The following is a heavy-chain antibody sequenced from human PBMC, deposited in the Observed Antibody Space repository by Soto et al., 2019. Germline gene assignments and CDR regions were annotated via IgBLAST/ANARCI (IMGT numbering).Heavy chain of an antibody. CDR2: ISDSGSTI. Sequence: EVQLVESGGGLVQPGGSLRLSCAASGFPFSSYAMNWVRQTPDTGLEWLSYISDSGSTIHYADSVKGRFTISRDNAKNALYLQMNSLRADYTAVYYCTRDGSWGQGTLVTVAS. V-gene: IGHV3-48*01. CDR1: GFPFSSYA. J-gene: IGHJ5*02. D-gene: IGHD5-12*01. CDR3: TRDGS.